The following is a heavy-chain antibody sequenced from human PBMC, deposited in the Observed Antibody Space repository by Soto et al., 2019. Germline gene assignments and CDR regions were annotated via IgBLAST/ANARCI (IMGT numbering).Heavy chain of an antibody. J-gene: IGHJ4*01. CDR3: ASLKYFADYVSAFDY. CDR2: IYPGDSDT. Sequence: GESLKISCKGSGYSFTSFWIGWVRRRPGKGLEWMGIIYPGDSDTRYSPSFQGQVSISADKSISTAYLQWSSLKASDTAIYYCASLKYFADYVSAFDYWGHGTLVTVSS. D-gene: IGHD4-17*01. V-gene: IGHV5-51*01. CDR1: GYSFTSFW.